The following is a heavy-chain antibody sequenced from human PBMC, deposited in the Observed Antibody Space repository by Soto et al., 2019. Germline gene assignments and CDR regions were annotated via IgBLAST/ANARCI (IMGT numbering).Heavy chain of an antibody. CDR1: GDSVSSNSAT. J-gene: IGHJ5*01. CDR2: TYYRSKWYN. Sequence: QVQLQQSGPGLVKPSQTLSLTCAISGDSVSSNSATWDWIRQPPSRGLEWLGRTYYRSKWYNDYAVSVKSRIAINPDTSIIQLSLPLNSVTPDETAVYYCARLIGNSWLDSWGQGTLVTVSS. CDR3: ARLIGNSWLDS. V-gene: IGHV6-1*01. D-gene: IGHD2-8*01.